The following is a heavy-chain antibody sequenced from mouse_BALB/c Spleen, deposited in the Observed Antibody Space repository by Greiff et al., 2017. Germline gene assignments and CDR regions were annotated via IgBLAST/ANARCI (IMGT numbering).Heavy chain of an antibody. D-gene: IGHD1-1*01. Sequence: EVKLMESGGGLVKPGGSLKLSCAASGFTFSSYAMSWVRQSPEKRLEWVAEISSGGSYTYYPDTVTGRFTISRDNAKNTLYLEMSSLRSEDTAMYYCARRGTTVVAHFDYWGQGTTLTVSS. V-gene: IGHV5-9-4*01. J-gene: IGHJ2*01. CDR1: GFTFSSYA. CDR3: ARRGTTVVAHFDY. CDR2: ISSGGSYT.